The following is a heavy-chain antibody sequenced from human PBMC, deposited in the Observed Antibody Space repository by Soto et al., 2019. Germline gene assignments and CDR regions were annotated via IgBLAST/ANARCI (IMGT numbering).Heavy chain of an antibody. CDR3: ARGSRDCSGGSCFPLPTAEYFRH. Sequence: SVKVSCKASGGTFSTYVFTWVRQAPGQGLEWMGGIIPMFGTANYAQKFQGRVTLIADESTSTVYMEVSSLRSEDTAVYYCARGSRDCSGGSCFPLPTAEYFRHWGQGTLVTVS. J-gene: IGHJ1*01. D-gene: IGHD2-15*01. CDR2: IIPMFGTA. CDR1: GGTFSTYV. V-gene: IGHV1-69*13.